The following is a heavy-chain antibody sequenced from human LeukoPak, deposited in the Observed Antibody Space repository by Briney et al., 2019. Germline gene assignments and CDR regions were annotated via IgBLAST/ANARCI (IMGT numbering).Heavy chain of an antibody. Sequence: PSETLSLTCTVSGGSVSSSGQYWGWLRQSPVKGLEWIGSIYYSGSTYYNPSLQSRVTISVDTSKNQFSLELRSVTAADTAIYYCARNMTAVSRLDVFDIWGRGTMVTVS. J-gene: IGHJ3*02. CDR1: GGSVSSSGQY. D-gene: IGHD4-17*01. CDR2: IYYSGST. V-gene: IGHV4-39*01. CDR3: ARNMTAVSRLDVFDI.